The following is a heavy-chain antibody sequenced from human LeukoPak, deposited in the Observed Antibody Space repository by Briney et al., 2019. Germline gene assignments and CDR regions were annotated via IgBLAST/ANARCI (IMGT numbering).Heavy chain of an antibody. D-gene: IGHD2-15*01. CDR1: GDSTGSSSCY. CDR3: VREVVVGFDP. J-gene: IGHJ5*02. V-gene: IGHV4-39*02. CDR2: IYYSGDT. Sequence: SETLSLTCNVFGDSTGSSSCYGGWIRQPPGKGLEWIGNIYYSGDTYYSPSLKSRVSISVDTSKNQFSLKLSSVTAADTAVYYCVREVVVGFDPWGQGILVTVSS.